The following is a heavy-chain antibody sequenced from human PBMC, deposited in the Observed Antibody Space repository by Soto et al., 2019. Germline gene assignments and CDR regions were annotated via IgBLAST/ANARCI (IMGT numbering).Heavy chain of an antibody. J-gene: IGHJ2*01. V-gene: IGHV3-33*01. D-gene: IGHD1-26*01. CDR2: IWHDGSGT. Sequence: QVKLVESEGGVVQPGRSLRLSCAASGFVFTTYGMHWVRQAPGKGLEWVGVIWHDGSGTYYADALKGRFTISRDNSKNTLFLQMDSLTVEDTAVYYCVRDPVALRNRVRVGYFNLWGRGTQVTVSS. CDR1: GFVFTTYG. CDR3: VRDPVALRNRVRVGYFNL.